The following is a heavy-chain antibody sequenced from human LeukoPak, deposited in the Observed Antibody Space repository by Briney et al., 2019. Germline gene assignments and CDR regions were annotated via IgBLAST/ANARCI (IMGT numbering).Heavy chain of an antibody. CDR2: IYYSGST. J-gene: IGHJ4*02. V-gene: IGHV4-59*01. CDR1: GGSISSYY. CDR3: ATFHSSSWYLDY. Sequence: SETLSLTCTVSGGSISSYYWGWIRQPPGKGLEWIGYIYYSGSTNYNPSLKSRVTISVDTSKNQFSLKLSSVTAADTAVYYCATFHSSSWYLDYWGQGTLGTVSS. D-gene: IGHD6-13*01.